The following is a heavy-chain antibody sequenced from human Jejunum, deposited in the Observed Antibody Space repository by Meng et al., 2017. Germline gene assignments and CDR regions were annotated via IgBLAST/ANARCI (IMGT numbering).Heavy chain of an antibody. CDR3: VRAEYDYWSCYSTYFDY. Sequence: GESLKISCAASGSSFSSYWMHWVRQAPGKGLVWVSRIHSDVIRTNYAYSVKGRFTISRDNGKNTLYLQMNSLRAEDTAAYYCVRAEYDYWSCYSTYFDYWGQGTLVTVSS. J-gene: IGHJ4*02. D-gene: IGHD3-3*01. CDR2: IHSDVIRT. V-gene: IGHV3-74*01. CDR1: GSSFSSYW.